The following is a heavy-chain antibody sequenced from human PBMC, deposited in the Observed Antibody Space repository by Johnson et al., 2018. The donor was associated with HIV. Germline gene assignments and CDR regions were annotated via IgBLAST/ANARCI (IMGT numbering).Heavy chain of an antibody. CDR3: AKVLGYSSSSRDAFDI. CDR1: EFTFSSYG. V-gene: IGHV3-30*02. Sequence: QVHLVESGGGVVRPGGSLRLSCAASEFTFSSYGMHWVRQAPGKGLEWVAFIRYDGSNKYYADSVKGRFTISRDNSKNTLYLQMNSLRAEDTAVYYCAKVLGYSSSSRDAFDIWGQGTMVTVSS. CDR2: IRYDGSNK. D-gene: IGHD6-6*01. J-gene: IGHJ3*02.